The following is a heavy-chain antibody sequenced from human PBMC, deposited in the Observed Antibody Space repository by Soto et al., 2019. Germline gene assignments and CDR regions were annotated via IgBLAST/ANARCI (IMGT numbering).Heavy chain of an antibody. Sequence: GASVKVSCKASGYTFTSYAMHWVRQAPGQRLEWMGWINAGNGNTKYSQKFQGRVTITRDTSAGTAYMELSSLRSEDTAVYYCARVTGSSYYYYGMDVWGQGTTVTV. CDR1: GYTFTSYA. D-gene: IGHD6-6*01. J-gene: IGHJ6*02. V-gene: IGHV1-3*01. CDR3: ARVTGSSYYYYGMDV. CDR2: INAGNGNT.